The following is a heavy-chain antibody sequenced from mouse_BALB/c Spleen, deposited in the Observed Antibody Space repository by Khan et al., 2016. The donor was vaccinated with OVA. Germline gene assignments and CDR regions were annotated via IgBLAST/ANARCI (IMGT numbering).Heavy chain of an antibody. J-gene: IGHJ2*01. D-gene: IGHD1-3*01. CDR3: ARSAQ. V-gene: IGHV5-6-3*01. Sequence: EVELVESGGGIVQPGGSLKRSCAVSRFTISSYGMSSVRQTPDKRLELVANIDSNGGSTDYPASVKRRITISGDKAKNALYLQMSSLKSEDTAMYCCARSAQWGQETTLTVSS. CDR2: IDSNGGST. CDR1: RFTISSYG.